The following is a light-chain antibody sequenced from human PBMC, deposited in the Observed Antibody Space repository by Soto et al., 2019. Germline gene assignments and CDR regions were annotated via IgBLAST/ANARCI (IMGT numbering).Light chain of an antibody. Sequence: QPVLTQSPSASASLGSSVKLTCTVSSGHSSYAIAWHQQQPEKGPRYLMKLDSDGSHTKGDAIPDRLSGSSSGAERYLTISSVQSEDEADYYCQTGGTGIHVGFGGGAKLTVL. CDR3: QTGGTGIHVG. CDR1: SGHSSYA. CDR2: LDSDGSH. J-gene: IGLJ2*01. V-gene: IGLV4-69*01.